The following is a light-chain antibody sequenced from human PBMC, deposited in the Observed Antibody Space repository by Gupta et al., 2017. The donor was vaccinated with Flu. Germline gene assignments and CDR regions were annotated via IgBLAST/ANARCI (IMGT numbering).Light chain of an antibody. Sequence: PTSLSASVGDRVNITCRASQVITRYLNWYQQKPGKAPRLLIYDASSLQAGVPSRFSGSASGTEYTLTISSLQPEDVATYYCQQYDNLPITYGGGTRVDIK. CDR3: QQYDNLPIT. J-gene: IGKJ4*01. V-gene: IGKV1-33*01. CDR2: DAS. CDR1: QVITRY.